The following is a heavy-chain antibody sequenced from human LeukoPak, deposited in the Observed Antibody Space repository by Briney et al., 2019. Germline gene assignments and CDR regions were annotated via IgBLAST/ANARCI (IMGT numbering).Heavy chain of an antibody. V-gene: IGHV4-59*08. CDR3: ARHGGATMVRGVLVDAFDI. D-gene: IGHD3-10*01. Sequence: SETLSLTCTVSGASISSYYWSWIRQPPGKGLEWIGYIFYSGSTNYNPSLKSRVTISVDMSKNQFSLKLRSVTAADTAVYYCARHGGATMVRGVLVDAFDIWGQGTMVTVSS. J-gene: IGHJ3*02. CDR2: IFYSGST. CDR1: GASISSYY.